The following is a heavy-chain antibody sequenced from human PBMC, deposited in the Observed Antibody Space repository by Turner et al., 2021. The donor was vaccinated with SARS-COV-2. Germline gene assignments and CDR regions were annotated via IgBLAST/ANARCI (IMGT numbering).Heavy chain of an antibody. D-gene: IGHD3-16*01. CDR2: IKQDGSEK. J-gene: IGHJ3*02. CDR1: GFTFSSYW. Sequence: EEQLVESGGGLVQPGGSLRLSCAASGFTFSSYWMSWVRQAPGKGPEWVANIKQDGSEKYYVDSVKGRFTISRDNAKNSLYLQMSSLRAEDTAVYYCARGSGAAVWGNYAFDIWGQGTMVTVSS. CDR3: ARGSGAAVWGNYAFDI. V-gene: IGHV3-7*01.